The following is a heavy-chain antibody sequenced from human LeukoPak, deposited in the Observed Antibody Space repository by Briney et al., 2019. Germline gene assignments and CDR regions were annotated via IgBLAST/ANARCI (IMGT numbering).Heavy chain of an antibody. D-gene: IGHD2-15*01. CDR3: ARAFLLGDAFDV. J-gene: IGHJ3*01. CDR1: GFTFSSYS. CDR2: ISSSSSTI. V-gene: IGHV3-48*01. Sequence: PGXXLRLSCAASGFTFSSYSMNWVRQAPGKGLEWVSYISSSSSTIYYADCVKGRFTISRDNAKNSLYLQMNSLRAGDTAVYYCARAFLLGDAFDVWGQGTMVTVSS.